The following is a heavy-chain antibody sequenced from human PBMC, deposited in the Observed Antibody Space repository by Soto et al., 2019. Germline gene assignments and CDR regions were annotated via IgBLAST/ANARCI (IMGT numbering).Heavy chain of an antibody. V-gene: IGHV4-34*01. D-gene: IGHD3-16*02. J-gene: IGHJ6*03. CDR2: INHSGST. Sequence: PSETLSLTCDVYGGSFSGYYWSWIRQPPGKGLEWIGEINHSGSTNYNPSLKSRVTISVDTSKNQFSLKLSSVTAADTAVYYCARGRNDYIWGSYRYPYYYYMDVWGKGTTVTVSS. CDR3: ARGRNDYIWGSYRYPYYYYMDV. CDR1: GGSFSGYY.